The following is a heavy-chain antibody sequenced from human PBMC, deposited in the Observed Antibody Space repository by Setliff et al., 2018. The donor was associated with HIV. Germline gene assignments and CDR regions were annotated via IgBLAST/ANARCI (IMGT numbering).Heavy chain of an antibody. CDR1: GYTFTSYG. Sequence: ASVKVSCKASGYTFTSYGISWVRQAPGQGLEWMGWISAYNGNTNYAQKLQGRVTMTTDTSTSTAYMELRSLRSDDTAVDYCARHTPYSSSWYCFDYWGQGTLVTVSS. CDR2: ISAYNGNT. J-gene: IGHJ4*02. V-gene: IGHV1-18*01. CDR3: ARHTPYSSSWYCFDY. D-gene: IGHD6-13*01.